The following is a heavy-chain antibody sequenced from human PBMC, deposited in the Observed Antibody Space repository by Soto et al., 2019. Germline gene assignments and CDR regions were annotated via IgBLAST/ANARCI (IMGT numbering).Heavy chain of an antibody. D-gene: IGHD6-13*01. V-gene: IGHV4-34*01. Sequence: SETLSLTCAVYGGSFSGYYWSWIRQPPGKGLEWIGEINHSGSTNYNPSLKSRVTISVDTSKNQFSLKLSSVTAADTAVYYCARDVGYSSSWRGYYYYYGMDVCGQRTTVTVSS. CDR3: ARDVGYSSSWRGYYYYYGMDV. CDR2: INHSGST. J-gene: IGHJ6*02. CDR1: GGSFSGYY.